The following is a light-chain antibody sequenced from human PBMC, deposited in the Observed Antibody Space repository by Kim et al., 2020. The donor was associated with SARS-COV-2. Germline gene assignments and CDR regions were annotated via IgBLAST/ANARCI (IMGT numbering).Light chain of an antibody. V-gene: IGKV3-11*01. CDR3: QQRNNRPPKVT. CDR2: DAA. Sequence: PGGGATLACRASQSSSTYLAGYQQRTGHHPRRLINDAAIRATGGPARFSGSGAGTDFTLTISGLEPEDVAVYYCQQRNNRPPKVTFGGGTKVDIK. CDR1: QSSSTY. J-gene: IGKJ4*01.